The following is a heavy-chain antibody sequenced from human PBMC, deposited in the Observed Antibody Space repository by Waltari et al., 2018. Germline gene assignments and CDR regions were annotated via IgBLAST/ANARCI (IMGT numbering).Heavy chain of an antibody. V-gene: IGHV1-69*08. CDR2: IIPIFGTA. CDR1: GGPFCSYS. J-gene: IGHJ3*02. CDR3: ANFGEYNRVGAFDI. Sequence: QVQLVQSGAEVKKPGTSVKVSCKTSGGPFCSYSVSWVRQAPGQGLEWMGRIIPIFGTANYAQKFQGRVTITADKSTSTAYMELSSLRSEDTAVYYCANFGEYNRVGAFDIWGQGTMVTVSS. D-gene: IGHD3-16*01.